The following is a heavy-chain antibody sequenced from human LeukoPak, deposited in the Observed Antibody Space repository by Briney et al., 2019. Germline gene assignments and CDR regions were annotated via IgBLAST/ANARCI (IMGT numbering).Heavy chain of an antibody. CDR2: INHSGST. Sequence: SETLSLTCAVYGGSFSGYYWSWIRQPPGKGLEWIGEINHSGSTNYNPSLKSRDTISVDTSKNQFSLKLSSVTAADTAVYYCARGYDSSGYPSDAFDIWGQGTMVTVSS. CDR1: GGSFSGYY. V-gene: IGHV4-34*01. J-gene: IGHJ3*02. CDR3: ARGYDSSGYPSDAFDI. D-gene: IGHD3-22*01.